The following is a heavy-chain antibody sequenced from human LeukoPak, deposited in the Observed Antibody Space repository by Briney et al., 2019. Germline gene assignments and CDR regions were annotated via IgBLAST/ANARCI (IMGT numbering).Heavy chain of an antibody. V-gene: IGHV1-8*03. CDR3: ARELIVLEPAARRYNYYMDV. D-gene: IGHD2-2*01. J-gene: IGHJ6*03. Sequence: ASVKVSCKASVYTFTSYNINWVRQAPGQGLEWMAWMHPNNGDTGYAQKFQDRVTVTSNTSISTAYMELRSLTSEYTAVYYCARELIVLEPAARRYNYYMDVWGIGTTVSVSS. CDR2: MHPNNGDT. CDR1: VYTFTSYN.